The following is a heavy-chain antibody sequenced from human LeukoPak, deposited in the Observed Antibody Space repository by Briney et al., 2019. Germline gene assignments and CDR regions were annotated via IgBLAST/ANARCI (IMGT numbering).Heavy chain of an antibody. CDR2: IRYDGSNK. Sequence: GGSLRLSCAASGFTFSSYGMHWVRQAPGKGLEWVAFIRYDGSNKYYADSVKGRFTISRDNSKNTLYLQMNSLRAEDTAVYYCARVGGTPTIYYYYYMDVWGKGTTVTVSS. V-gene: IGHV3-30*02. CDR3: ARVGGTPTIYYYYYMDV. J-gene: IGHJ6*03. CDR1: GFTFSSYG. D-gene: IGHD1-26*01.